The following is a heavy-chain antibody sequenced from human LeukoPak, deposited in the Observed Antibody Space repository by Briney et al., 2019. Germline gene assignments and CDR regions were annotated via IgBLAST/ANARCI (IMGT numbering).Heavy chain of an antibody. CDR2: INGDGAIT. D-gene: IGHD2-15*01. Sequence: GGSLRLSCSDPGYTFITYWLYSVRQAPGKGLVWVSRINGDGAITYYADSVKGRFTISRDNAKNTLFLQMNSLRAEDTALYYCARACCSNSWTAGDFWGQGTPVTVSS. CDR3: ARACCSNSWTAGDF. J-gene: IGHJ4*02. V-gene: IGHV3-74*01. CDR1: GYTFITYW.